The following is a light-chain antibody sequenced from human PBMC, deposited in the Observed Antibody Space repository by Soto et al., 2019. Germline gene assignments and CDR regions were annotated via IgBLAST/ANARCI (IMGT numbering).Light chain of an antibody. V-gene: IGKV1-6*01. Sequence: AIQRNQSPSSLYASVGDRVTSTCRASQAIRTALGWYQQKPGKVPKLRIYAASILQSGVPSRFSGSGSGTEFTLTISSLQPDDFATDDCQQRYSTPTVGQGTRLEIK. CDR3: QQRYSTPT. CDR1: QAIRTA. J-gene: IGKJ5*01. CDR2: AAS.